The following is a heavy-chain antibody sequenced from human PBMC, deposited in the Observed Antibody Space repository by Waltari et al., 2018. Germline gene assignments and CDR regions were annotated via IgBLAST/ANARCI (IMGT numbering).Heavy chain of an antibody. D-gene: IGHD2-15*01. Sequence: EVQLVESGGGLVQPGGSLRLSCAASGFTFSRSWIHWVRQFPGTGLMVVSRINNDGSTTVYADSVKGRFTISRDDAKNTVSLQMNNLSAEDTALYYCARAGLLGAFDVWGQGTMVTVSS. CDR3: ARAGLLGAFDV. CDR2: INNDGSTT. CDR1: GFTFSRSW. V-gene: IGHV3-74*03. J-gene: IGHJ3*01.